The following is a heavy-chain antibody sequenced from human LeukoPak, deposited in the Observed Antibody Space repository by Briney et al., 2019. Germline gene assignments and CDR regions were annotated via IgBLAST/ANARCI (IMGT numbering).Heavy chain of an antibody. D-gene: IGHD3-10*01. CDR2: IDTGAAYI. CDR3: ARGRSITLLRGVAMSDGFDI. CDR1: GFTFSSFS. J-gene: IGHJ3*02. Sequence: SGGSLRLSCAASGFTFSSFSMNWVRPAPGKGREWVSCIDTGAAYIYYGDSMTGRMTSSSEKAKKSLYLQMNGLGAEGSAVYYCARGRSITLLRGVAMSDGFDIWGQETMVTVSS. V-gene: IGHV3-21*01.